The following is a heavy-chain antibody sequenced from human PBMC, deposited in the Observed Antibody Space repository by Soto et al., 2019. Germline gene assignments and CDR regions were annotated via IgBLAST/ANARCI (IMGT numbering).Heavy chain of an antibody. CDR2: ISSSTSYV. V-gene: IGHV3-21*06. Sequence: PGGSLRPPSPALGSPFRGYGLTWLRQAPGKGLEWVASISSSTSYVYYADSVKGRFSTSRDNAKNILYLEMYALRTEDTAVYYCARDPSEGRVGNWFESWGQGTLVTVSS. CDR1: GSPFRGYG. D-gene: IGHD2-2*01. CDR3: ARDPSEGRVGNWFES. J-gene: IGHJ5*01.